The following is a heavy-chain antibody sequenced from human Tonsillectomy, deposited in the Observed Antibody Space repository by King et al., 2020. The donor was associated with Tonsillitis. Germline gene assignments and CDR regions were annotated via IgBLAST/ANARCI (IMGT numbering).Heavy chain of an antibody. V-gene: IGHV3-33*05. CDR2: ISYDGTNK. Sequence: VQLVESGGGVVQPERSLRLSCAASGFTFSSYVMHWVRQAPGKGLEWVGLISYDGTNKYYADSVKGRFPISRDNSNNTLYLQMNSLRAEDTAVYYCAREYYDSSGLDYWGQGTLVTVSS. CDR3: AREYYDSSGLDY. D-gene: IGHD3-22*01. CDR1: GFTFSSYV. J-gene: IGHJ4*02.